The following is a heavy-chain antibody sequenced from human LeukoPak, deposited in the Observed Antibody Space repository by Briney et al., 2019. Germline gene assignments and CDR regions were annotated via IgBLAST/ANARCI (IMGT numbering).Heavy chain of an antibody. D-gene: IGHD1-26*01. Sequence: ASVKVSCKASVCTFTGYFMHWVRQAPGQGLEWVGWINPNSGGTNYAQKFQGRVTMTRDTSISKAYMELSRLRSDDTAVYYCARDVSGSYSTVFPGFDYWGQRTLVTVSS. J-gene: IGHJ4*02. CDR2: INPNSGGT. CDR3: ARDVSGSYSTVFPGFDY. CDR1: VCTFTGYF. V-gene: IGHV1-2*02.